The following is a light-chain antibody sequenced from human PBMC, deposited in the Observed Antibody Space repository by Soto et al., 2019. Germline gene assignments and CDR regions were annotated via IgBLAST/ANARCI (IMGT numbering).Light chain of an antibody. Sequence: EIVLTQSPATLSLSPGERATLSCRASQSVSSYLACYQQKPAQAPRRLIYDASNRGTGITARFSGSGSGTDVTLTISSIVHEDVAVYYCQQRSGWPLITFGEGTRVEIK. CDR2: DAS. J-gene: IGKJ5*01. CDR1: QSVSSY. CDR3: QQRSGWPLIT. V-gene: IGKV3-11*01.